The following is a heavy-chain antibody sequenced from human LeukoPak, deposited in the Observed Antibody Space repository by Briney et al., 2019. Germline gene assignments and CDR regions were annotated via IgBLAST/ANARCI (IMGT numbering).Heavy chain of an antibody. Sequence: GGSLRLSCAASGFTLSDYAMTWVRQAPGKGLQWVSTISGSGANTYYADSVKGRFTISRDNSKNTLYLQMNYLRAEDTALYYCAKNIAAPTTPFDYWGQGTLVTVSS. CDR3: AKNIAAPTTPFDY. J-gene: IGHJ4*02. V-gene: IGHV3-23*01. CDR2: ISGSGANT. CDR1: GFTLSDYA. D-gene: IGHD6-13*01.